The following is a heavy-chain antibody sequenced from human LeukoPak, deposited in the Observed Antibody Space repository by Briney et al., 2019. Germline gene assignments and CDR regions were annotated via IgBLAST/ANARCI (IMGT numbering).Heavy chain of an antibody. V-gene: IGHV3-7*01. CDR1: GFTFTDYW. D-gene: IGHD6-13*01. CDR3: ARDGTAAGLYFDL. Sequence: GGSLRLSCEVSGFTFTDYWMNWVRQAPGKGPEWVASIRQDGSEKTYVDSVKGRFAISRDNTKNSLSLQLNGLRAEDTAVYYCARDGTAAGLYFDLWGQGTLVTVSS. CDR2: IRQDGSEK. J-gene: IGHJ4*01.